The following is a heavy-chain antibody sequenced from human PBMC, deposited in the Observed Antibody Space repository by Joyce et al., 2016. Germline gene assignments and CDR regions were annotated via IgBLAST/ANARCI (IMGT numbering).Heavy chain of an antibody. CDR2: ISPVFVTP. D-gene: IGHD2-2*01. CDR3: ASGVAGYCSSSTCPRPLDV. CDR1: GGSFGAQT. J-gene: IGHJ3*01. Sequence: QVHLVQSGAEVKMPGSSVKVSCTASGGSFGAQTFTWVRQTPGQGLEWMGGISPVFVTPHYAQKFQGTVSITADTGTSTVFMEVRSLTSDDTAMYYCASGVAGYCSSSTCPRPLDVWGQGTMVIVS. V-gene: IGHV1-69*14.